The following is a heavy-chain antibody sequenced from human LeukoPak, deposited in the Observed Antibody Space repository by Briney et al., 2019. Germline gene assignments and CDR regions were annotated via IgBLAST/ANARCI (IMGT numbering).Heavy chain of an antibody. CDR3: ARHPSGYCSGGSCYLRIDY. CDR2: ISSSSSYI. D-gene: IGHD2-15*01. Sequence: GGSLRLSCAASGFTFSSYSMNWVRQAPGQGLEWVSSISSSSSYIYYADSVKGRFTISRDNAKNSLYLQMNSLRAEDTAVYYCARHPSGYCSGGSCYLRIDYWGQGTLVTVSS. J-gene: IGHJ4*02. CDR1: GFTFSSYS. V-gene: IGHV3-21*01.